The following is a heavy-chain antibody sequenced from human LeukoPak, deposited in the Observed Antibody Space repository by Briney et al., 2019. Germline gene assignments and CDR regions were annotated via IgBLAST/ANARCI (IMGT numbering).Heavy chain of an antibody. CDR1: GFTFSSYA. D-gene: IGHD3-3*01. J-gene: IGHJ4*02. Sequence: GGSLRLSCAASGFTFSSYAMYWVRQAPGKGLEWVSGISRDGGRTGYADSVQGRFTISRDNSRNSLHLQMNSLRVEDTAFYYCVKDSNYDFWSGYYEGFDNWGQGTLVTVSS. V-gene: IGHV3-20*04. CDR2: ISRDGGRT. CDR3: VKDSNYDFWSGYYEGFDN.